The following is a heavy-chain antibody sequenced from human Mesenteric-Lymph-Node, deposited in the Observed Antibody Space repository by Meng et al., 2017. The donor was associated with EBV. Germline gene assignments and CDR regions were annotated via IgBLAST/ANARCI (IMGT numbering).Heavy chain of an antibody. Sequence: QVPLEEAGPGLVKPSDTLSLPCPVSGGSVTSGSYYWNWIRQPPGKRLEWIGYIHYSGSTNYNPSLKSQITISVDTSKNQLSLRVSHVTAADTAVYYCARGRRGVQYFDFWGQGALVTVSS. J-gene: IGHJ4*02. D-gene: IGHD1-1*01. CDR3: ARGRRGVQYFDF. CDR2: IHYSGST. V-gene: IGHV4-61*01. CDR1: GGSVTSGSYY.